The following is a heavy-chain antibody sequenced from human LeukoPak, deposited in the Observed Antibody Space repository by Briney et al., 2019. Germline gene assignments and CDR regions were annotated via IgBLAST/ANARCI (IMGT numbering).Heavy chain of an antibody. J-gene: IGHJ4*02. V-gene: IGHV3-9*01. CDR2: ISWNSGSI. CDR3: ANDMYRYCSGGSCYSGPSHAIDY. Sequence: GGSLRLSCAASGFTFDDYAMHWVRQAPGKGLEWVSGISWNSGSIGYADSVKGRFTLSRDNAKNSLYLRMNSLRAEDTALYYCANDMYRYCSGGSCYSGPSHAIDYWGQGTLVTVSS. CDR1: GFTFDDYA. D-gene: IGHD2-15*01.